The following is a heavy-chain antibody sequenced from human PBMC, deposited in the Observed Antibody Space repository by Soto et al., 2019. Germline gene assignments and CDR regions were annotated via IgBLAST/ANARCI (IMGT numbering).Heavy chain of an antibody. D-gene: IGHD2-21*01. Sequence: ASVKVSCKASGYTFTSYAMHWVRQAPGQRLEWMGWINDGNGNTKYSQKFQGRVTITRDTSASTAYMELSSLRSEDTAVYYCARTFVLDYYYGMDVWGQGTTVTVSS. CDR3: ARTFVLDYYYGMDV. J-gene: IGHJ6*02. CDR1: GYTFTSYA. CDR2: INDGNGNT. V-gene: IGHV1-3*01.